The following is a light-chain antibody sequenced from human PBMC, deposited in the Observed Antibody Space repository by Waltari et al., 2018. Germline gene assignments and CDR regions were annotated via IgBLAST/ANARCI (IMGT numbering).Light chain of an antibody. CDR1: ALPKKY. CDR3: LSADISVIMV. CDR2: KDR. V-gene: IGLV3-16*01. J-gene: IGLJ2*01. Sequence: SYELTQPPSVSVSLGQMARITCSGEALPKKYAYWYQQKPGQFPVQVIYKDRERPSGIPERLSGPSSGTIVTLTISGVQAEDEADYYCLSADISVIMVFGGGTKLTVL.